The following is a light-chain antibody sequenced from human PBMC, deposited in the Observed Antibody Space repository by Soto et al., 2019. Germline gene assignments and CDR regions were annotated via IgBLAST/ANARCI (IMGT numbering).Light chain of an antibody. J-gene: IGLJ2*01. V-gene: IGLV1-44*01. CDR1: NSNIGSNT. Sequence: QSVLTQPPSASETPGQRVTISCSGSNSNIGSNTVNWYQQLPGTAPKLLIYTNDQRPSGVPDRFSGSKSGTSASLAISGLQSEDEADYYCAAWDDSLSLQLFGGGTKLTVL. CDR2: TND. CDR3: AAWDDSLSLQL.